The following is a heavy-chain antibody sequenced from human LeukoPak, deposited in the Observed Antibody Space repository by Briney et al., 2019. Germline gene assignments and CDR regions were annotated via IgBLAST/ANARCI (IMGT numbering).Heavy chain of an antibody. J-gene: IGHJ4*02. CDR2: INHSGST. CDR3: ASSKHTIFGVVPFDY. CDR1: GGSFSGYY. V-gene: IGHV4-34*01. D-gene: IGHD3-3*01. Sequence: SETLSLTCAVYGGSFSGYYWSWIRQPPGKGLEWIGEINHSGSTNYNPSLKSRVTISVDTSKNQFSLKLSSVTAADTAVYYCASSKHTIFGVVPFDYWGQGTLVTVSS.